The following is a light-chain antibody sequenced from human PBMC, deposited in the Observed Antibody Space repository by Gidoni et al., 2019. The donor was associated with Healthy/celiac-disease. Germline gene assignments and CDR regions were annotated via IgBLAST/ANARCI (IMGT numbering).Light chain of an antibody. CDR1: QSISSY. J-gene: IGKJ4*01. V-gene: IGKV1-39*01. CDR2: AAS. Sequence: DIQLTQSPSSLSASVGDRVTITCRASQSISSYLNWYQQKPGKAPKLLIYAASSLQSGVPSRFSGSGSGTEFTITISRLQTEDFATYYCQQSYSTPRTFGGGTKVEIK. CDR3: QQSYSTPRT.